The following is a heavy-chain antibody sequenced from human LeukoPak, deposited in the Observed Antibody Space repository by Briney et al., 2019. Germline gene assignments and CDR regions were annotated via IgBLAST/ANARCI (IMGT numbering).Heavy chain of an antibody. V-gene: IGHV1-69*13. Sequence: SVKVSCKASGGTFSSYAISWVRQAPGQGLEWMGGIIPIFGTANYAQKFQGRVTITADESTSTAYMELSSLRSEDTAVYYCATRPDYSSSWDYYYYGMDVWGQGTTVTVSS. CDR1: GGTFSSYA. J-gene: IGHJ6*02. CDR3: ATRPDYSSSWDYYYYGMDV. D-gene: IGHD6-6*01. CDR2: IIPIFGTA.